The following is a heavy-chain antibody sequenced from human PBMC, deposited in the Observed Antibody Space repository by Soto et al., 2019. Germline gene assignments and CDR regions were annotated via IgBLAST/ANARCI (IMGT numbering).Heavy chain of an antibody. CDR2: INSDGSST. D-gene: IGHD2-2*01. V-gene: IGHV3-74*01. J-gene: IGHJ5*02. CDR1: GFTFSSYW. Sequence: GGSLRLSCAASGFTFSSYWMHWVRQAPGKGLVWVSRINSDGSSTSYADSVKGRFTISRDNAKNTLYLQMNSLRAEDTAVYYCARGYCSSTSCYYHWFDPWGQGTLVTVSS. CDR3: ARGYCSSTSCYYHWFDP.